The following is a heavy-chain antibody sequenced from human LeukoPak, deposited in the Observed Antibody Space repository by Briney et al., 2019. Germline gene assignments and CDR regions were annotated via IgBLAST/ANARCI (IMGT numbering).Heavy chain of an antibody. CDR1: GYTFTSYA. CDR3: ARDRGGTGDFDY. V-gene: IGHV1-3*01. CDR2: INAGNGDT. J-gene: IGHJ4*02. Sequence: ASVKVSCKASGYTFTSYAMHWVRRAPGQRLEWMGWINAGNGDTKYPQKFQGRVTIARDTSASTAYMELSSLRSEDTAVYYCARDRGGTGDFDYWGQGTLVTVSS. D-gene: IGHD1-1*01.